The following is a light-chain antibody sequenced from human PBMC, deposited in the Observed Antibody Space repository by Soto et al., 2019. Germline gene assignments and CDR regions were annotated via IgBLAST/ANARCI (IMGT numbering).Light chain of an antibody. J-gene: IGKJ5*01. CDR1: QSISGW. CDR2: AAS. Sequence: IPMTQSPATLSASVGDRVTITCRASQSISGWLAWYQQKPGKAPRLLIYAASRLQSGVPSRFSGTGSGTDFTLTISSLQTEDFAIYDCQQTLGKPLVTFGQGTRLEIK. V-gene: IGKV1-39*01. CDR3: QQTLGKPLVT.